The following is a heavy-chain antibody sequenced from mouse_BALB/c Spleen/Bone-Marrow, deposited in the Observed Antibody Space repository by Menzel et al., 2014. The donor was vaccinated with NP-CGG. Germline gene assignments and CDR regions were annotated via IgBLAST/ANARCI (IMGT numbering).Heavy chain of an antibody. Sequence: QVQLQQPGAELVKPGASVKLSCKASGYTFTSYWMYWVIQRPGQGLEWIGEINPRSGRTNYNEKFKSRATLTVDKSSSTAYMQLSGLTSEDSAVYYCARGLYGAMDYWGQGISVTVSS. CDR1: GYTFTSYW. V-gene: IGHV1S81*02. D-gene: IGHD1-1*01. CDR2: INPRSGRT. CDR3: ARGLYGAMDY. J-gene: IGHJ4*01.